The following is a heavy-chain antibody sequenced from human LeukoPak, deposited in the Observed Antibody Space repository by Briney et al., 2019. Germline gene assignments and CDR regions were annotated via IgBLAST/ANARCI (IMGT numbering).Heavy chain of an antibody. V-gene: IGHV1-18*04. D-gene: IGHD2-15*01. CDR1: GYTFTSYG. CDR3: ATPLGYCSGGSCYPYYFDY. Sequence: ASVKVSCKASGYTFTSYGISWVRQAPGQGLEWMGWISAYNGNTNYAQKLQGRVTMTTDTSTSTAYMELSSLRSEDTAVYYCATPLGYCSGGSCYPYYFDYWGQGTLVTVSS. CDR2: ISAYNGNT. J-gene: IGHJ4*02.